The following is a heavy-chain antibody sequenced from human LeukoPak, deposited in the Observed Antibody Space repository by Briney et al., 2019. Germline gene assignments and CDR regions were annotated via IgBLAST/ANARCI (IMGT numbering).Heavy chain of an antibody. CDR3: ARLNPDLWFGEGPLAFDI. D-gene: IGHD3-10*01. V-gene: IGHV4-59*01. CDR1: GGSISSYY. CDR2: IYYSGSS. J-gene: IGHJ3*02. Sequence: SETLSLTCTVSGGSISSYYWSWIRQPPGKGLEWIGYIYYSGSSNYNPSLKSRVTISVDTSKKQFSLKLSSVTAADTAVYYCARLNPDLWFGEGPLAFDIWGQGTMVTVSS.